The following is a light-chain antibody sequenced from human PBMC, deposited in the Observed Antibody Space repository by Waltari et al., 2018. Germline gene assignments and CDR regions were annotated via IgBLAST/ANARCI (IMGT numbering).Light chain of an antibody. CDR2: WAS. V-gene: IGKV4-1*01. CDR1: QSVSYSSNNNNY. Sequence: DIVMTQSPDSLDVSLGERATINCKSSQSVSYSSNNNNYLAWYQQKPGQPPKLLIYWASTRESGVPDRFSGSGSGTDFTLTISSLQAEDVAVYYCHQYYSTPWTFGQGTKVEIK. CDR3: HQYYSTPWT. J-gene: IGKJ1*01.